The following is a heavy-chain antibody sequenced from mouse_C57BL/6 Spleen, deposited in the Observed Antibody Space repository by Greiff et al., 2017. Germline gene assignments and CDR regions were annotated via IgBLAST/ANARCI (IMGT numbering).Heavy chain of an antibody. Sequence: VQLQQSGAELARPGASVKLSCKASGYTFTSYGISWVKQRTGQGLEWIGEIYPRSGNTYYNEKFKGKATLTADKSSSTAYMELRSLTAEDSSVYFCARYYYGSSYYFEGWGTGTTVTVSS. CDR1: GYTFTSYG. CDR3: ARYYYGSSYYFEG. V-gene: IGHV1-81*01. J-gene: IGHJ1*03. CDR2: IYPRSGNT. D-gene: IGHD1-1*01.